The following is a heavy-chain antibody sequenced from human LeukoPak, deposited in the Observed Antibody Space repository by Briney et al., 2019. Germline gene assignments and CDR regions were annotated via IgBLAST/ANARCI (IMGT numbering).Heavy chain of an antibody. D-gene: IGHD5-24*01. CDR1: GGTFSSYA. J-gene: IGHJ4*02. Sequence: ASVKVSCKASGGTFSSYAISWVRQAPGQGLEWMGRIIPILGIANYAQKFQGRVTITADKSTSTAYMELSSLRSEDTAVYYCARDLGRDGYNFDYWGQGTLVTVSS. V-gene: IGHV1-69*04. CDR2: IIPILGIA. CDR3: ARDLGRDGYNFDY.